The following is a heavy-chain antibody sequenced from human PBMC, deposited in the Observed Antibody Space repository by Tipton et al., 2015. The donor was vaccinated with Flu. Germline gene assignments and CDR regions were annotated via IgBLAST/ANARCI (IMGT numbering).Heavy chain of an antibody. Sequence: SLRLSCAASGFTFSSYGMHWVRQAPGKGLEWVAVIWYDGSNKYYADSVKGRFTISRDNSKNTLYLQMNSLRAEDTAVYYCARGWGGSYPGAFDIWGQGTMVTVSS. J-gene: IGHJ3*02. D-gene: IGHD1-26*01. CDR2: IWYDGSNK. V-gene: IGHV3-33*01. CDR3: ARGWGGSYPGAFDI. CDR1: GFTFSSYG.